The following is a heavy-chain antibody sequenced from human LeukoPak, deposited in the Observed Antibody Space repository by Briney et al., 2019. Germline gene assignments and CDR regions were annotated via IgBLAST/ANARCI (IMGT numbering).Heavy chain of an antibody. CDR1: GFTFSSYG. V-gene: IGHV3-30*03. CDR2: ISYDGSNK. Sequence: PGGSLRLSCAASGFTFSSYGMHWVRQAPGKGLEWVAVISYDGSNKYYADSVKGRFTISRDNSKNSLYLQMNSLRAEDTAVYYCARVGGGDWRLDYWGQGTLVTVSS. D-gene: IGHD2-21*02. J-gene: IGHJ4*02. CDR3: ARVGGGDWRLDY.